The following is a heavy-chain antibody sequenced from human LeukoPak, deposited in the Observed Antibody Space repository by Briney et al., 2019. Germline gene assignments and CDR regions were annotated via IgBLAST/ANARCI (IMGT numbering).Heavy chain of an antibody. CDR2: IYRSGDT. Sequence: SETLSLTCTVSGDSISSGSYYWGWIRQPPGMGLEWIGSIYRSGDTYYNPSLKGRVTISVDTSKNQFFLKLSSVTAADTAVYYCARDRDLRWFYYWGQGTLVTVSS. V-gene: IGHV4-39*07. CDR1: GDSISSGSYY. J-gene: IGHJ4*02. D-gene: IGHD2-21*01. CDR3: ARDRDLRWFYY.